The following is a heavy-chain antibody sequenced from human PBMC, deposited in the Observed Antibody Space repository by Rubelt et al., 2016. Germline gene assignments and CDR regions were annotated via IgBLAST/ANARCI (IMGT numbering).Heavy chain of an antibody. J-gene: IGHJ4*02. CDR1: GYSFTTYS. V-gene: IGHV1-3*01. D-gene: IGHD2-15*01. CDR2: INAGNGNT. Sequence: QVQLVQSGAEVKKPGASVKVSCKAAGYSFTTYSIHWVRQAPGQRLEWMGWINAGNGNTKYSQKFEGRVTITRDKSGSTAYMELSSLRSEDTAGYYCARGDIVVVVAASNPLDYWGQGTLVTVSS. CDR3: ARGDIVVVVAASNPLDY.